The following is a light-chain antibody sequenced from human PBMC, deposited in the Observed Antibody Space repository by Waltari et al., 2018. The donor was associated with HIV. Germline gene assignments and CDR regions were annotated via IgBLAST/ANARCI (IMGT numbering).Light chain of an antibody. CDR3: QQYVSSPPGT. CDR1: QTVSSNY. V-gene: IGKV3-20*01. Sequence: DIVLTQSPGTLSLSPGERATLSCRASQTVSSNYLAWYQQKPGQAPRLLIYGASSRATGIPDRFSGSGSGTDFTLTISRLEPEDFAVYFCQQYVSSPPGTFGQGTKLEIK. J-gene: IGKJ2*01. CDR2: GAS.